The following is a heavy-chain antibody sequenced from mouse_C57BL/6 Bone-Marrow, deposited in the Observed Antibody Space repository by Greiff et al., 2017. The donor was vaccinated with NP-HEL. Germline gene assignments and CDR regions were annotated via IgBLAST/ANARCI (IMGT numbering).Heavy chain of an antibody. CDR2: INPYNGGT. Sequence: EVQLQQSGPVLVKPGASVKMSCKASGYTFTDYYMNWVKQSHGKSLEWIGVINPYNGGTSYNQKFKGKATLTVDKSSSTAYMELNSLTSEDSAVYYCARYPLRDYFDYWGQGTTLTVSS. CDR3: ARYPLRDYFDY. CDR1: GYTFTDYY. D-gene: IGHD3-1*01. J-gene: IGHJ2*01. V-gene: IGHV1-19*01.